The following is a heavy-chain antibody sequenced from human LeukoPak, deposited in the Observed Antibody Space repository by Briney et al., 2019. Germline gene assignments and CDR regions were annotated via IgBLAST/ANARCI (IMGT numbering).Heavy chain of an antibody. J-gene: IGHJ4*02. CDR1: GYTLTELS. Sequence: ASVKVSCKVSGYTLTELSMHWVRQAPGKGLEWMGGFDPEDGETIYGQKFQGRVTMTEDTSTDTAYMELSSLRSEDTAVYYCATGYDSSGYLFDYWGQGILVTVSS. D-gene: IGHD3-22*01. CDR3: ATGYDSSGYLFDY. V-gene: IGHV1-24*01. CDR2: FDPEDGET.